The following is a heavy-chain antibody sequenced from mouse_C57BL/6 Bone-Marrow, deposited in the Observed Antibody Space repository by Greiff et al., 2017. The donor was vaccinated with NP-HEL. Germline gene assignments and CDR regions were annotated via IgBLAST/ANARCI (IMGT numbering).Heavy chain of an antibody. CDR3: APITTVVAGFDY. D-gene: IGHD1-1*01. CDR2: INPYNGGT. J-gene: IGHJ2*01. CDR1: GYTFTDYY. Sequence: VQLQQSGPVLVKPGASVKMSCKASGYTFTDYYMNWVKQSHGKSLEWIGVINPYNGGTSYNQKFKGKATLTVDKSSSTAYMELNSLTSEDSAVYYCAPITTVVAGFDYWGQGTTLTVSS. V-gene: IGHV1-19*01.